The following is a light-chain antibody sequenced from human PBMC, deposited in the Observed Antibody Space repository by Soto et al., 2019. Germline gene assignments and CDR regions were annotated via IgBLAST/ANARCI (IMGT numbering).Light chain of an antibody. V-gene: IGLV2-14*01. CDR3: NSFRVNRLYV. CDR2: EVT. J-gene: IGLJ1*01. CDR1: SSDVGGYNA. Sequence: QSVLTQPAPVSGSPGQTITISCTGTSSDVGGYNAVSWYQHRPGKAPKLIIYEVTHRPAGISDRFSASKSGNTASLTISGLQAEDEGDYYCNSFRVNRLYVFGTGTKVTGL.